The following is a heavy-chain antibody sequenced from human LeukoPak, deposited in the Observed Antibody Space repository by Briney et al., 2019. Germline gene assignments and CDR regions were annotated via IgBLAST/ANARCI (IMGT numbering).Heavy chain of an antibody. CDR2: IYHSGST. D-gene: IGHD2-15*01. Sequence: SGTLSLTCAASGGSISSSNWWSWVRQPPGKGLEWIGEIYHSGSTNYNPSLKSRVTISVDKSKNQFSLKLSSVTAADTAVYYCARDLGCSGGSCYEGDYWGQETLVTVSS. CDR3: ARDLGCSGGSCYEGDY. V-gene: IGHV4-4*02. CDR1: GGSISSSNW. J-gene: IGHJ4*02.